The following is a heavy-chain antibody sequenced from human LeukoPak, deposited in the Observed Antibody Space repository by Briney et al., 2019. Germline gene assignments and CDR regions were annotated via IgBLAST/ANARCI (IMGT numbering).Heavy chain of an antibody. J-gene: IGHJ4*02. CDR1: GFTFSSYA. D-gene: IGHD3-3*01. V-gene: IGHV3-30-3*01. CDR2: ISYDGSNK. Sequence: GRSLRLSCAASGFTFSSYAMHWVRQAPGKGLEWVADISYDGSNKYYADSVKGRFTISRDNSKNTLYLQMNSLRAEDTAVYYCARDPPFGSGYYVFDYWGQGTLVTVSS. CDR3: ARDPPFGSGYYVFDY.